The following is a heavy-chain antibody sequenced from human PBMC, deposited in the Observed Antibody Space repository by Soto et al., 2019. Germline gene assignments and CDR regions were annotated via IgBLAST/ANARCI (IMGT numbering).Heavy chain of an antibody. CDR2: VYYSGTT. D-gene: IGHD6-13*01. J-gene: IGHJ4*02. CDR1: GGSISSYY. V-gene: IGHV4-59*01. CDR3: ALAGSTWRYFFDD. Sequence: QVQLQASGPGLVKPSETLSLTCTVSGGSISSYYWTWIRQPPGKGLEWVGSVYYSGTTYYNPSLPCRVTISVDTSKNQFSLTVNSVTSADTAIYYCALAGSTWRYFFDDWGQGSLVTVSS.